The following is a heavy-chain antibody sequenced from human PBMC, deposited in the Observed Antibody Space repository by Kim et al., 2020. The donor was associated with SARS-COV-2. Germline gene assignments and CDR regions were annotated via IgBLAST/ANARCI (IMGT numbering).Heavy chain of an antibody. CDR2: ISGGGGRR. D-gene: IGHD2-2*01. J-gene: IGHJ4*02. CDR3: AKDQGGVPAGADY. Sequence: GGSLRLSCAASGFTFSSYAMNWVRQAPGKGLEWVSGISGGGGRRYYADSVKGRFTSSRDNSKNTLYLQMNSLRADDTAVYYCAKDQGGVPAGADYWGQGTLVTVSS. V-gene: IGHV3-23*01. CDR1: GFTFSSYA.